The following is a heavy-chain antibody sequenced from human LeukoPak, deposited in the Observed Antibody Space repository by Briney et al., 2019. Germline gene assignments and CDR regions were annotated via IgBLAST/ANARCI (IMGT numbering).Heavy chain of an antibody. J-gene: IGHJ4*02. Sequence: GASVKVSCKASGGTFSSYAISWVRQAPGQGLEWMGWINPNSGGTNYAQKFQGRVTMTRDTSISTAYMELSRLRSDDTAVYYCARQDYYYDSRGPVDYWGQGTLVTVSS. CDR1: GGTFSSYA. CDR3: ARQDYYYDSRGPVDY. CDR2: INPNSGGT. V-gene: IGHV1-2*02. D-gene: IGHD3-22*01.